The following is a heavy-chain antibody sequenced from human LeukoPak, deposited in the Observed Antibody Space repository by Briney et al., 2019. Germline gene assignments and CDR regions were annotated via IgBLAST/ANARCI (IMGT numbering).Heavy chain of an antibody. Sequence: PSGGSLRLSCAASEFTFSDYAMSWVRQAPGKGLEWVSGLSGSGDSTYYADSVKGRFTISRDNSKNTLYLQVNSLRAEDTAVYFCAEGGGPTTYYMGVWGKGTTVTVSS. V-gene: IGHV3-23*01. J-gene: IGHJ6*03. D-gene: IGHD1-26*01. CDR3: AEGGGPTTYYMGV. CDR1: EFTFSDYA. CDR2: LSGSGDST.